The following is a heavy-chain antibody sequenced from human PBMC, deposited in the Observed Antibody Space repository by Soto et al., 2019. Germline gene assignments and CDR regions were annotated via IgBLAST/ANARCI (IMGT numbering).Heavy chain of an antibody. CDR3: AKPLQKWMLKGSGVEV. D-gene: IGHD5-12*01. CDR2: ISGDTATT. V-gene: IGHV3-23*01. CDR1: GFSFSEYS. Sequence: HPVGSLRLSCAASGFSFSEYSMTWVRQSPGKGLQWVSAISGDTATTHYADSVKGRFTISRDNSRDTLYLQMNSLRVEDTAIYYCAKPLQKWMLKGSGVEVWGQGTTVSVSS. J-gene: IGHJ6*01.